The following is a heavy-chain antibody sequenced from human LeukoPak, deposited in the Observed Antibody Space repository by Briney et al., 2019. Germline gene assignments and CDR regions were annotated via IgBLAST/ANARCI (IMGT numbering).Heavy chain of an antibody. CDR3: AKDNHHYYGSGTHFDY. J-gene: IGHJ4*02. Sequence: GGSLRLSCAASGFTFSTYAMHWVRRAPGKGLEWVAVISYDGSNKYYADSVKGRFTISRDNSKNTLYLQMNSLRAEDTAVYYCAKDNHHYYGSGTHFDYWGQGTLVTVSS. D-gene: IGHD3-10*01. CDR1: GFTFSTYA. V-gene: IGHV3-30*18. CDR2: ISYDGSNK.